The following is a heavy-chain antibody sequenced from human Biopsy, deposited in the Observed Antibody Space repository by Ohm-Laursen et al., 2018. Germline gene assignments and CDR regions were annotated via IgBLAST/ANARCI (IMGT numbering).Heavy chain of an antibody. J-gene: IGHJ1*01. CDR1: GYTFTGQY. Sequence: GASVKVSCKASGYTFTGQYLHWVRQVPGQGLEWMGWINPHSGTTKFAQDFQGRVTMTRDTSITTAYMELRRLRSDDTAVYCCAKGQDLRGGAEYFQHWGQGALVTVSS. CDR3: AKGQDLRGGAEYFQH. D-gene: IGHD2-15*01. CDR2: INPHSGTT. V-gene: IGHV1-2*02.